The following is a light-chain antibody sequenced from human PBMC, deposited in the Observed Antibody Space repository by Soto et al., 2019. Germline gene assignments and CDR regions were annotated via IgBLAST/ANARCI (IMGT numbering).Light chain of an antibody. CDR3: QQYNNWPLT. CDR1: QSVSRN. CDR2: GAS. J-gene: IGKJ4*01. Sequence: ETVMTQSPATLSMSPGERNTPPCRASQSVSRNLAWYQQRPGQTPRLLFYGASTRATGIPARFSASGSGTEFILTISSLQSEDFAVYYCQQYNNWPLTFGGGTKV. V-gene: IGKV3-15*01.